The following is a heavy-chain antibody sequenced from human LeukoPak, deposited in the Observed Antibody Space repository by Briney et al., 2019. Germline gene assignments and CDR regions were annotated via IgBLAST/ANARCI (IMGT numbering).Heavy chain of an antibody. CDR2: IYYSGST. D-gene: IGHD2-2*01. CDR1: GGSISSYY. CDR3: ARHQLLYNWFDP. J-gene: IGHJ5*02. Sequence: SETLSLTCTVSGGSISSYYWSWIRLPPGKGLEWIGYIYYSGSTNSNPSLRGRVTISIDTSKNQFSLNLNSVTAADTAVYYCARHQLLYNWFDPWGQGTLVTVSS. V-gene: IGHV4-59*08.